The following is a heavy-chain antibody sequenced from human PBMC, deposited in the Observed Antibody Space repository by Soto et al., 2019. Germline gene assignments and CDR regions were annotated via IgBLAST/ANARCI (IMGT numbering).Heavy chain of an antibody. Sequence: GGSLRLSCAASGFIFKMYGMHWVRQSPGKGLVWISRIYSDGTYSDYADSVRGRFTISRDNVHDTLYLQMSNWRADGSGLYYCTRGPRTISTGTGAYWGQGTQVTVSS. CDR3: TRGPRTISTGTGAY. V-gene: IGHV3-74*01. CDR2: IYSDGTYS. CDR1: GFIFKMYG. J-gene: IGHJ4*02. D-gene: IGHD3-10*01.